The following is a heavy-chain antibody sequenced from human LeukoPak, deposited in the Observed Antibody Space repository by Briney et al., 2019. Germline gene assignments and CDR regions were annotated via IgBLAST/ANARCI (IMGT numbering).Heavy chain of an antibody. Sequence: PGGSVRLSCEASGFTFSSYAMTWVRQAPGKGLEWVSSIGSDNKPHYSESVKGRFAISRDNSKNTLFLQLHNLRVEDTALYYCARDLHYYVVMDVWGQGTTVTVSS. D-gene: IGHD3-10*02. CDR3: ARDLHYYVVMDV. J-gene: IGHJ6*02. CDR2: IGSDNKP. V-gene: IGHV3-23*01. CDR1: GFTFSSYA.